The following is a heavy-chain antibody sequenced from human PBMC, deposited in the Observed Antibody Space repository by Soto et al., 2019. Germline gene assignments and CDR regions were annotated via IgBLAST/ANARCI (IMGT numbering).Heavy chain of an antibody. D-gene: IGHD6-6*01. Sequence: VLLVESGGGLVQPGRSLRLSCAVSGFNFGNYAMHWVRQAPGKGLEWVAAINWNSDKVAYAGSVLGRFTIFRDSAKNSLHLQMNDLTTEDTALYYRAKDKGGTSYYIDSWGQGILVTVSS. CDR1: GFNFGNYA. J-gene: IGHJ4*02. V-gene: IGHV3-9*01. CDR2: INWNSDKV. CDR3: AKDKGGTSYYIDS.